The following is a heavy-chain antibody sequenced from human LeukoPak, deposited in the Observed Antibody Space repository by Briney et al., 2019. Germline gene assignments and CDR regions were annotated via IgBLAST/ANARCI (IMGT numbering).Heavy chain of an antibody. D-gene: IGHD3-3*01. CDR3: ARDHLANLASRLFDP. CDR1: GYSISSGYY. J-gene: IGHJ5*02. V-gene: IGHV4-38-2*02. CDR2: IYHSGST. Sequence: SEALSLTCTVSGYSISSGYYWGWIRQPPGKGLEWIGSIYHSGSTYYNPSLKSRVTISVDTSKNQFSLKLSSVTAADTAVYYCARDHLANLASRLFDPWGQGTLVTVSS.